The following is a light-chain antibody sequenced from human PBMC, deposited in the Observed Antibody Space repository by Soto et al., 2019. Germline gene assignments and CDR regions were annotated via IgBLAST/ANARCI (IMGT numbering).Light chain of an antibody. CDR1: QSVDRNN. V-gene: IGKV3-20*01. CDR3: QHYASSSWT. Sequence: EIVLTQSPGTLSLSPGERATLSCRASQSVDRNNLVWYQQKRGQAPRLLISGISNRATGVPDRFSGSGSGTDFTLSISRLEPEDFAIYYCQHYASSSWTFGQGTKVEI. J-gene: IGKJ1*01. CDR2: GIS.